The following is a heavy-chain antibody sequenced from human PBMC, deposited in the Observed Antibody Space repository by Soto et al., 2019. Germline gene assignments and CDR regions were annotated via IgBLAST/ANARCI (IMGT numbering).Heavy chain of an antibody. J-gene: IGHJ4*02. CDR2: ISVSGGST. D-gene: IGHD3-22*01. CDR1: GFTFRNYA. V-gene: IGHV3-23*01. Sequence: GSLRLSCAASGFTFRNYAMNWVRQAPGKGLEWVSGISVSGGSTYHADSVKGRFTVSRDNSKNTVFLQMNSLRAEDTAAYFCAKGMYYYDSSGYRLFDYWGQGTLVTVSS. CDR3: AKGMYYYDSSGYRLFDY.